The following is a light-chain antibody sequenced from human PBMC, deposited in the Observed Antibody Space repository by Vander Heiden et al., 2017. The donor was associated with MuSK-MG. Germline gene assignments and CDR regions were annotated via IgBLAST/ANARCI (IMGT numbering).Light chain of an antibody. Sequence: DIQMTQSPSSLSASVGDRVTITFRASQSISSYLNWYQQKPGKAPKLLIYAASSLQSGVPSRFSGSGSGTDFTLTISRLQPEDFATYYCQQSDSTSYTFGQGTKLEIK. J-gene: IGKJ2*01. CDR1: QSISSY. CDR3: QQSDSTSYT. V-gene: IGKV1-39*01. CDR2: AAS.